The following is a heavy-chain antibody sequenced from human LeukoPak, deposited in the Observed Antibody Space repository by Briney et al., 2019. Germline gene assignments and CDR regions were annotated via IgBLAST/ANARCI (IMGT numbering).Heavy chain of an antibody. V-gene: IGHV3-53*01. CDR3: ARESDWAFDI. J-gene: IGHJ3*02. CDR2: IYSGGST. CDR1: GFTVRDNY. Sequence: PGGSLRLSCAASGFTVRDNYMSWVRQAPGKGLDWVSVIYSGGSTKHADSVKGRFTISRDNSKNTVYPQMNSLRAEDTAVYFCARESDWAFDIWGQGTMVTVSS. D-gene: IGHD2-21*01.